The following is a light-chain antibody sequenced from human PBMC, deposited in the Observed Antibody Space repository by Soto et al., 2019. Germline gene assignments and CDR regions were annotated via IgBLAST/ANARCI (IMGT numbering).Light chain of an antibody. CDR3: QTWGTDIHVV. CDR1: SGHSSYA. Sequence: QAVVTQSPSASASLGASVKLTCTLSSGHSSYAIAWHQQQPEEGPRYLMKVNSDGSHIKGDGIPDRFSGFSSGAERYLTISSLQSEVEADYYCQTWGTDIHVVFGGGTKLTVL. J-gene: IGLJ2*01. CDR2: VNSDGSH. V-gene: IGLV4-69*02.